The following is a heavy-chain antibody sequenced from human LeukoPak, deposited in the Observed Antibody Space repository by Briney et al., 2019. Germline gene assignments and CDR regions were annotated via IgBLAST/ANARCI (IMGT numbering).Heavy chain of an antibody. CDR3: ARGGGGLIAAAGIDY. D-gene: IGHD6-13*01. CDR2: INHSGST. J-gene: IGHJ4*02. CDR1: GGSFSGYY. V-gene: IGHV4-34*01. Sequence: PSETLCLTCAVYGGSFSGYYWSWIRQPPGKGLEWIGEINHSGSTNYNPSLKSRVTISVDTSKNQFSLKLSSVTAADTAVYYCARGGGGLIAAAGIDYWGQGTLVTVSS.